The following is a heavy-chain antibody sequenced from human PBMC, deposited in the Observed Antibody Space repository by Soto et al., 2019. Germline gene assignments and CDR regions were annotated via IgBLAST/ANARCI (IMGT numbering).Heavy chain of an antibody. V-gene: IGHV4-34*01. D-gene: IGHD4-4*01. CDR2: INHSGST. Sequence: SWTLYISCAFYGGSFSGYYWSWIRQPPGKGLEWIGEINHSGSTNYNPSLKSRVTISVDTSKNQFSLKLSSVTAADTAVYYCARGLGPMTTVTTYHWFDPWGQGTLDPVSS. J-gene: IGHJ5*02. CDR1: GGSFSGYY. CDR3: ARGLGPMTTVTTYHWFDP.